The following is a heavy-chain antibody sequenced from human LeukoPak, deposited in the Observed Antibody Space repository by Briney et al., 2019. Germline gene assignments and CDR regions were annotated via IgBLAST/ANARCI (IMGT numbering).Heavy chain of an antibody. CDR2: INPNSGVT. CDR3: ARDLFTLYGGNSRFHFDY. D-gene: IGHD4-23*01. V-gene: IGHV1-2*02. J-gene: IGHJ4*02. Sequence: GASVKVSCKASGYTFTGYYMHWVRQAPGQGLEWMGWINPNSGVTSYAQKFQGRVTMTRDTSISTAYMELSSLRSDDTAVYYCARDLFTLYGGNSRFHFDYWGQGALVTVSS. CDR1: GYTFTGYY.